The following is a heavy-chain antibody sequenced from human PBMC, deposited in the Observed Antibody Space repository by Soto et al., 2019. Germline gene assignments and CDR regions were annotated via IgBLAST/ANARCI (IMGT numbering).Heavy chain of an antibody. J-gene: IGHJ6*02. D-gene: IGHD6-13*01. CDR3: ARDKIPQLEQQLVHYYYYGMDV. CDR2: IIPIFGTA. Sequence: GASVKVSCKASGGTFSSYAISWVRQAPGQGLEWMGGIIPIFGTANYAQKFQGRVTITADESTSTAYMELSSLRSEDTAVYYCARDKIPQLEQQLVHYYYYGMDVWGQGTTVTVSS. CDR1: GGTFSSYA. V-gene: IGHV1-69*13.